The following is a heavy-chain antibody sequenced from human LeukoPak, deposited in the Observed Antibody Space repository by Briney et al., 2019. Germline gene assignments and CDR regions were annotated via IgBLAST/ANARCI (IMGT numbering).Heavy chain of an antibody. V-gene: IGHV3-23*01. J-gene: IGHJ4*02. CDR1: GFTFSSYA. Sequence: PGGSLRLSCAASGFTFSSYAMSWVRQAPGKGLEWVSAISGSGGSTYYADSVKGRFTISRDNSKNTLYLQMNSLRAEDTAVYYCAKDRYYYGSGSYYLDYWGQGTLVTVSS. CDR3: AKDRYYYGSGSYYLDY. D-gene: IGHD3-10*01. CDR2: ISGSGGST.